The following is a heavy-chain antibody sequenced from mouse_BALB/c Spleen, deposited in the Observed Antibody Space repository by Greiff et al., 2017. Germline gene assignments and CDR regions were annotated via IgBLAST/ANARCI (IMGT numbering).Heavy chain of an antibody. CDR1: GYTFTSYW. CDR2: INPSTGYT. J-gene: IGHJ2*01. Sequence: QVQLQQSGAELAKPGASVKMSCKASGYTFTSYWMHWVKQRPGQGLEWIGYINPSTGYTEYNQKFKDKATLTADKSSSTAYMQLSSLTSEDSAVYYCARRTTVVAYYFDYWGQGTTLTVSS. V-gene: IGHV1-7*01. CDR3: ARRTTVVAYYFDY. D-gene: IGHD1-1*01.